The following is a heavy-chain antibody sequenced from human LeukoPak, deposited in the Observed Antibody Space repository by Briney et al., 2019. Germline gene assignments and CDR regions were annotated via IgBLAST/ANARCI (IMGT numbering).Heavy chain of an antibody. D-gene: IGHD4-11*01. CDR3: ARALIAQSQVVGWFDP. V-gene: IGHV4-34*01. CDR1: GGSFSGYY. CDR2: INHSGST. J-gene: IGHJ5*02. Sequence: SETLSLTCAVYGGSFSGYYWSWIRQPPGKGLEWIGEINHSGSTNYNPSLKSRVTISVDTSKNQFSLKLSSVTAADTAVYYCARALIAQSQVVGWFDPWGQGTLVTVSS.